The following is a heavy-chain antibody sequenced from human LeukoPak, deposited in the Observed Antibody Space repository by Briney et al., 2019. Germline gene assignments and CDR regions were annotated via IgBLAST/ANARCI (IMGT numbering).Heavy chain of an antibody. Sequence: PGGSLRLSCAASGFTVSSNYMSWVRQAPGKGLEWVSVIYSGGSTYYADSVKGRFTISRDNSKNTLYLQMNSLRAEDTAVYYCASSPNLSGWGSIVATIRREYYYMDVWGKGTTVTISS. CDR2: IYSGGST. V-gene: IGHV3-53*01. D-gene: IGHD5-12*01. J-gene: IGHJ6*03. CDR3: ASSPNLSGWGSIVATIRREYYYMDV. CDR1: GFTVSSNY.